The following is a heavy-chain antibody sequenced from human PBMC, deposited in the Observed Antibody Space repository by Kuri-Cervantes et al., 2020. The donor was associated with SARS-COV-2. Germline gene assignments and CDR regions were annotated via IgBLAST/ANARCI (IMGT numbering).Heavy chain of an antibody. D-gene: IGHD2-21*02. J-gene: IGHJ4*02. V-gene: IGHV4-59*12. CDR2: IYYRGST. CDR1: GDSISRFY. CDR3: ARAVVTGIPFES. Sequence: SETLSLTCNVSGDSISRFYWSWIRQPPGKGLEWIGYIYYRGSTYYNPSLKSRVTISEDTSKRQLSLELTSVTAADTAMYFCARAVVTGIPFESWGRGIQVTVSS.